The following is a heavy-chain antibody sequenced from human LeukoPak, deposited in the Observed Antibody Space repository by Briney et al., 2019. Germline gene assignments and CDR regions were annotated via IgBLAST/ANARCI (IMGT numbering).Heavy chain of an antibody. CDR1: GFTLSSYG. CDR2: LRYDGSNK. CDR3: AKDGGGYYPSYYYYMDV. V-gene: IGHV3-30*02. Sequence: WGSLRHSCAASGFTLSSYGMHWVRPTPGKGLGGGAFLRYDGSNKYYADSVKGRFTISRDNSKNTLYLQMNSLRAEDTAVYYCAKDGGGYYPSYYYYMDVWGKGTTVTISS. J-gene: IGHJ6*03. D-gene: IGHD3-22*01.